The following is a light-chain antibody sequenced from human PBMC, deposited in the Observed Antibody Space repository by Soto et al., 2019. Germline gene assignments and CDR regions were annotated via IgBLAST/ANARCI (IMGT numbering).Light chain of an antibody. J-gene: IGKJ4*01. CDR1: QSVGNT. CDR3: QQYGDWPLT. CDR2: VTS. V-gene: IGKV3-15*01. Sequence: EIVLTQSPATLSVSPGERATLSGRAVQSVGNTFAWYQQKPGQAPRLLLFVTSTRATGVPARFSGSGSGTEFTLTISSLQSEDFAVYYCQQYGDWPLTFGGGAKVEIE.